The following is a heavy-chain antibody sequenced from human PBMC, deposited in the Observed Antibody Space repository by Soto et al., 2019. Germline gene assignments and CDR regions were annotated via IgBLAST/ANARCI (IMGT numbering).Heavy chain of an antibody. J-gene: IGHJ4*02. CDR1: GFTFTSYW. V-gene: IGHV3-7*05. CDR3: ARPGGDYAYFDY. CDR2: IKQDGSEK. D-gene: IGHD4-17*01. Sequence: GASLRLSYATSGFTFTSYWMSWVRQATGKGLEWVANIKQDGSEKYYVDSVKGRFTISRDNAKNSLYLQMNSLRAEDTAVYYCARPGGDYAYFDYWGQGT.